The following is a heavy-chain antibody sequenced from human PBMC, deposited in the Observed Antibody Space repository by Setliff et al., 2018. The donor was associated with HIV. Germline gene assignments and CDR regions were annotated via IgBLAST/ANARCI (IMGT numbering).Heavy chain of an antibody. Sequence: SETLSLTCGVSGGSITNYYWGWIRQSPGKVLEWIGFIRHTGSTSYNPSLKSRVIISTDTRNHFSLNLYSITAADTAVYYGARYRSGDTDISLDYWGQGALVTVSS. CDR1: GGSITNYY. CDR2: IRHTGST. J-gene: IGHJ4*02. D-gene: IGHD3-10*01. V-gene: IGHV4-59*01. CDR3: ARYRSGDTDISLDY.